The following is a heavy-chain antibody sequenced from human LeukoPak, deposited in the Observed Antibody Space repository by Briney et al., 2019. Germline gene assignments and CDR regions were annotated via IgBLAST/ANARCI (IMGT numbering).Heavy chain of an antibody. Sequence: PGGSLRLSCAASGFTFSSYGMLWVRQAPGKGLEXXXXXXXXXSKKYYADSVKGRFTISRDNSKNTLYLQMNSLRAEDTAVYYCARDGDIVVVPAAIGGIDYWGQGTLVTVSS. CDR2: XXXXXSKK. CDR3: ARDGDIVVVPAAIGGIDY. CDR1: GFTFSSYG. D-gene: IGHD2-2*01. J-gene: IGHJ4*02. V-gene: IGHV3-33*01.